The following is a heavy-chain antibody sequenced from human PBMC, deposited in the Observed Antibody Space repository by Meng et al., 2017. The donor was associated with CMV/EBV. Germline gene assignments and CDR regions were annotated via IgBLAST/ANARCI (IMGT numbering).Heavy chain of an antibody. J-gene: IGHJ4*02. D-gene: IGHD3-3*01. Sequence: GESLKISCAASGFTFSSYAMSWVRQAPGKGLEWVSAMSGSGGSTYYADSVKGRFTISRDNSKNPLYLQMNSLRAEDTAVYYCAKIPGVVGTDYWGQGTLVTVSS. CDR2: MSGSGGST. CDR3: AKIPGVVGTDY. CDR1: GFTFSSYA. V-gene: IGHV3-23*01.